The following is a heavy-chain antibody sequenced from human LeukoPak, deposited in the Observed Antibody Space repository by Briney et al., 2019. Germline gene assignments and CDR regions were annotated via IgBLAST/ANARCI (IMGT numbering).Heavy chain of an antibody. V-gene: IGHV3-23*01. J-gene: IGHJ4*02. D-gene: IGHD3-3*01. CDR3: AKEGAGWSGYDFCSGPAEK. CDR2: ISGSGGST. CDR1: GFTFSSYA. Sequence: GGSLRLSCAASGFTFSSYAMSWVRQAPGKGLEWVSGISGSGGSTYYADSVKGRFTISRDNSKNTLYLQMNSLRAEDTAVYYCAKEGAGWSGYDFCSGPAEKWGQGTLVTVSS.